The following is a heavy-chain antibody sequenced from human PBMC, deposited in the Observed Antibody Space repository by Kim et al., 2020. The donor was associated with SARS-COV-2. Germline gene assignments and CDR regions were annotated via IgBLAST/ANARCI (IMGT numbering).Heavy chain of an antibody. CDR3: AKDQCYCNGGSCSSNFYYMDV. D-gene: IGHD2-15*01. J-gene: IGHJ6*02. CDR1: GFTFSNYG. Sequence: GGSLRLSCTTSGFTFSNYGMHWVRQAPGKGLEWVAVISYDGTNKYYADSVKGRFAISRDNSRNTLYLQMNSLRAEDTAVHYCAKDQCYCNGGSCSSNFYYMDVWGQGTTVTVSS. CDR2: ISYDGTNK. V-gene: IGHV3-30*18.